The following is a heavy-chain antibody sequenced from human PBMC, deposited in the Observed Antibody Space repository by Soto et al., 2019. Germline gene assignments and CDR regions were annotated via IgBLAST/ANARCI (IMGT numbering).Heavy chain of an antibody. CDR3: ARPVVVVVTAIPSYYYYNMDV. J-gene: IGHJ6*02. D-gene: IGHD2-21*02. Sequence: ASVKVSCKASGYRFNDYYIHWVRQAPGQGLEWMGLINPTGGTTNYAQRFQGRVSMTRDTSTTTVYMELTSLRSEDTAVYYCARPVVVVVTAIPSYYYYNMDVWGQGTTVTVSS. CDR1: GYRFNDYY. V-gene: IGHV1-46*02. CDR2: INPTGGTT.